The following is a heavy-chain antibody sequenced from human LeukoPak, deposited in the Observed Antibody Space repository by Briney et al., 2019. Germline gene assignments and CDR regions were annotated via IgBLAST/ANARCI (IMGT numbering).Heavy chain of an antibody. Sequence: PSETLSLTCTVSGGSISSYYWGWVRQPPGKALEWVGYIYNSGSTNYNPSLKSRVTISVDTSKNQFSLKLSSVTAADTAVYYCARGRHIVVVVAASGRYNWFDPWGQGTLVTVSS. CDR3: ARGRHIVVVVAASGRYNWFDP. J-gene: IGHJ5*02. V-gene: IGHV4-59*01. CDR2: IYNSGST. CDR1: GGSISSYY. D-gene: IGHD2-15*01.